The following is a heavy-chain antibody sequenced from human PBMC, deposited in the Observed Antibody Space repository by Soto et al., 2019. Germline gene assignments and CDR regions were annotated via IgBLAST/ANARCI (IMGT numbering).Heavy chain of an antibody. CDR3: ARRWVGSTRNKDGSPGDKLYYYYYYMDV. CDR1: GGSISSSSYY. D-gene: IGHD2-2*01. J-gene: IGHJ6*03. V-gene: IGHV4-39*01. CDR2: IYYSGST. Sequence: QLQLQESGPGLVKPSETLSLTCTVSGGSISSSSYYWGWIRQPPGKGLEWIGSIYYSGSTYYNPSLKSRVTISVDTSKNQFSLKLGSVTAADTAVYYCARRWVGSTRNKDGSPGDKLYYYYYYMDVWGKGTTVTVSS.